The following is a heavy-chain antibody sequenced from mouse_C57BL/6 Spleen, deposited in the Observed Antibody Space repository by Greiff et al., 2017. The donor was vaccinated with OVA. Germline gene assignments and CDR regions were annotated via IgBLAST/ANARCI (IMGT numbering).Heavy chain of an antibody. Sequence: QVQLQQSGAELVKPGASVKISCKASGYAFSSYWMNWVKQRPGKGLEWIGQIYPGDGDTNYNGKFKGKATLTADKSSSTAYMQLSSLTSEDSAVYFCARYDYYGSSPNFDVWGTGTTVTGSS. CDR2: IYPGDGDT. D-gene: IGHD1-1*01. V-gene: IGHV1-80*01. J-gene: IGHJ1*03. CDR1: GYAFSSYW. CDR3: ARYDYYGSSPNFDV.